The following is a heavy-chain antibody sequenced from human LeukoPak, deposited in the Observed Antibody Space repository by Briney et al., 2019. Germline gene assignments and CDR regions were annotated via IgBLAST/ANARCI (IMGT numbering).Heavy chain of an antibody. J-gene: IGHJ5*02. Sequence: SVKVSCKASGGTFSSYAISWVRQAPGQGLEWMGGIIPIFGTANYAQKFQGRVTITADESTTTAYMELSSLRSEDTAVYYCARDTPLRLENWFDPWGQGTLVTVSS. CDR1: GGTFSSYA. D-gene: IGHD1-1*01. V-gene: IGHV1-69*13. CDR2: IIPIFGTA. CDR3: ARDTPLRLENWFDP.